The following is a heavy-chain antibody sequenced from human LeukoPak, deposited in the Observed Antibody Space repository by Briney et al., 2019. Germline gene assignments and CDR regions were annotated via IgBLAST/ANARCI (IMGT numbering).Heavy chain of an antibody. CDR3: ARDNGYSSSTELYYFDY. Sequence: GRSLRLSCAASGFTFSSYAMHWVRQAPGKGLEWVAVISHDGSNKYYADSVKGRFTISRDNSKNTLYLQMNSLRAEDTAVYYCARDNGYSSSTELYYFDYWGQGTLVTVSS. CDR1: GFTFSSYA. J-gene: IGHJ4*02. D-gene: IGHD6-6*01. V-gene: IGHV3-30-3*01. CDR2: ISHDGSNK.